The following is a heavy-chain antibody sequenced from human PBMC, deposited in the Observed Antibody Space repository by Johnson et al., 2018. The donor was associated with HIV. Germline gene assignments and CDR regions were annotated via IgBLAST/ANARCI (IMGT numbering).Heavy chain of an antibody. V-gene: IGHV3-7*05. D-gene: IGHD1-1*01. CDR2: IKQDGSEK. J-gene: IGHJ3*02. Sequence: VQLVESGGCLVQPGGSLRLSCAASGFTFSSYWMSWVRQAPGKGLEWVANIKQDGSEKYYVDSVKGRFTISRDNAKNSLYLQMNSLRAEDTAVYYCAREGRNAADAFDIWGQGTMVTVSS. CDR3: AREGRNAADAFDI. CDR1: GFTFSSYW.